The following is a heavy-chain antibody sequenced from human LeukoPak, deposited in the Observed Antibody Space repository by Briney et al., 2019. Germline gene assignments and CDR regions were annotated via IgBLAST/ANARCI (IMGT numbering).Heavy chain of an antibody. J-gene: IGHJ4*02. CDR1: GFTFSSYA. CDR2: ISGSGGST. V-gene: IGHV3-23*01. Sequence: PGGSLRLSCAASGFTFSSYAMSWVRQAPGKGLERVSAISGSGGSTYYADSVKGRFTISRDNSKNTLYLQMNSLRAEDTAVYYCAKVRQYCSSTSCYKYYFDYWGQGTLVTVSS. CDR3: AKVRQYCSSTSCYKYYFDY. D-gene: IGHD2-2*02.